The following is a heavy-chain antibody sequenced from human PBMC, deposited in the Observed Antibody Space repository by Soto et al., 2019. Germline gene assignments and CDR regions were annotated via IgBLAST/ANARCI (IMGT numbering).Heavy chain of an antibody. Sequence: ASVKVSCKASGYTFTSNGISWVRQAPGQGLEWMGWISTYNGNTNYAQKFQGRVTMTTDTSTSTAYMELRSLRSDDTAVYYCARVGYSSSWYELDFDYWGQGTLVTVSS. D-gene: IGHD6-13*01. V-gene: IGHV1-18*01. CDR3: ARVGYSSSWYELDFDY. J-gene: IGHJ4*02. CDR1: GYTFTSNG. CDR2: ISTYNGNT.